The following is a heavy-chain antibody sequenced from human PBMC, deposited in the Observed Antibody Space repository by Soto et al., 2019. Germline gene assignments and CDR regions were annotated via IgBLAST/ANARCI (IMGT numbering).Heavy chain of an antibody. J-gene: IGHJ1*01. V-gene: IGHV1-46*03. CDR3: AREVLATQRSGYFQH. CDR1: GYTFTSYY. D-gene: IGHD5-12*01. Sequence: QVQLVQSGAEVKKPGASVKVSCKASGYTFTSYYMHWVRQAPGQGLEWMGIINPSGGSTSYAQKFEGSVTMTGDTSTSSVYIEMSSLRSENTAVYYCAREVLATQRSGYFQHWGQGTLVTVFS. CDR2: INPSGGST.